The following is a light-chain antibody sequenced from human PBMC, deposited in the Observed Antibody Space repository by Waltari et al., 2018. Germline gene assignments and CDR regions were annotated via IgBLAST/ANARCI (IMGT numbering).Light chain of an antibody. CDR3: QQYNNWPRP. Sequence: EIVMTQSPAPLSVSPGERATLSCRPSQSVSSNLAWYQQKPGQAPRLLMYGASTRATGIPARFSGSGSGTEFTLTISSLQSEDFAVYYCQQYNNWPRPFGPGTKVDIK. J-gene: IGKJ3*01. CDR2: GAS. CDR1: QSVSSN. V-gene: IGKV3-15*01.